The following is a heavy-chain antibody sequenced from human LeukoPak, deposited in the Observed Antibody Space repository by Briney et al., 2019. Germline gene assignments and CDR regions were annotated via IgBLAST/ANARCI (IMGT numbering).Heavy chain of an antibody. CDR1: GYTFTGYY. CDR3: ARGDSGSQDDYFDY. Sequence: ASVKVSCKASGYTFTGYYMHWVRQAPGQGLEWMGWINPNSGCTNYAQKFQGRVTMTRDTSISTAYMELSRLRSDDTAVYYCARGDSGSQDDYFDYWGQGTLVTVSS. V-gene: IGHV1-2*02. J-gene: IGHJ4*02. D-gene: IGHD1-26*01. CDR2: INPNSGCT.